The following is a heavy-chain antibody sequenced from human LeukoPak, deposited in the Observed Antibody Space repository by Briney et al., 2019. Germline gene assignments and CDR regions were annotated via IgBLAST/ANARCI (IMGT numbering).Heavy chain of an antibody. CDR1: GFTFDDYT. V-gene: IGHV3-9*01. CDR3: TRKSAHAYGMHV. CDR2: ITWNRDNI. J-gene: IGHJ6*02. Sequence: GGSLRLSCTVSGFTFDDYTMHWARHTPGKGLEWVAGITWNRDNIGYGDSVKGRFTISRDNVKNVLYLQMNSLRPEDTALYYCTRKSAHAYGMHVWGQGTTVTVSS.